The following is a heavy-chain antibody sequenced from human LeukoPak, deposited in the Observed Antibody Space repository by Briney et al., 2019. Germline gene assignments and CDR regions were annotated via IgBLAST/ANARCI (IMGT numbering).Heavy chain of an antibody. CDR2: IYYSGST. J-gene: IGHJ4*02. Sequence: SETLSLTCTVSGGSISSSSYYWGWIRQPPGKGLEWIGSIYYSGSTYYNPSLKSRVTISVDTFKNQFSLKLSSVTAADTAVYYCASLYRITIFGVVNPTGDYWGQGTLVTVSS. CDR3: ASLYRITIFGVVNPTGDY. CDR1: GGSISSSSYY. D-gene: IGHD3-3*01. V-gene: IGHV4-39*07.